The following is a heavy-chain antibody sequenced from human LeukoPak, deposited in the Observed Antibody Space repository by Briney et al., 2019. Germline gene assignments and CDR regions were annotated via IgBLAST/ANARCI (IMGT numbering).Heavy chain of an antibody. Sequence: ASVKVSCKASGYTFATYVITWVRQAPGQGLEWMGWINTYNANTNYAQKLQGRVTMTTDTSTSTAYMELRSLRSDDTAVYYCARGVTAARLLNYFDHWGQGTLVTVSS. D-gene: IGHD6-13*01. J-gene: IGHJ4*02. CDR3: ARGVTAARLLNYFDH. CDR1: GYTFATYV. CDR2: INTYNANT. V-gene: IGHV1-18*01.